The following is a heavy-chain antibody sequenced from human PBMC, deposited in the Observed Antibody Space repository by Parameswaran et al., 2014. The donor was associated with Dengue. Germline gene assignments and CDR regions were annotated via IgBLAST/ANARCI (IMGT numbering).Heavy chain of an antibody. J-gene: IGHJ4*02. CDR2: ISGSGGTI. V-gene: IGHV3-23*01. Sequence: WIRQPPGKGLEWVSVISGSGGTIYYADSVKGRFTISRDNSENTLFLQMNSLRAEDTAVYYCAKALSGSPGSSYIDYPPYYFDQWGQGTLVTVSS. D-gene: IGHD4-11*01. CDR3: AKALSGSPGSSYIDYPPYYFDQ.